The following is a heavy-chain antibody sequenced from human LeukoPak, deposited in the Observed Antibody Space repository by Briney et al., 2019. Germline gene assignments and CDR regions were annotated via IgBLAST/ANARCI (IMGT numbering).Heavy chain of an antibody. J-gene: IGHJ6*03. CDR1: GFTFSSYA. CDR3: AKSAFGGLPYYYMDV. Sequence: GGSLRLSCAASGFTFSSYAMSWVRQAPGKGLEWVSAISGDGGGTFYADSVKGRFTISRDNSKNTLYLQMNSLRAEDTAVYYCAKSAFGGLPYYYMDVWGKGTTVTVSS. D-gene: IGHD3-16*01. V-gene: IGHV3-23*01. CDR2: ISGDGGGT.